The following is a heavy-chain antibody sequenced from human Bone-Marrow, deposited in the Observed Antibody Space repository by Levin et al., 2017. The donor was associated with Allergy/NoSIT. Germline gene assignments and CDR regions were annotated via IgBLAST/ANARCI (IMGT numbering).Heavy chain of an antibody. CDR2: IYYTGDT. CDR1: GGSITSSY. V-gene: IGHV4-59*01. J-gene: IGHJ5*02. CDR3: AGAPKRWFDP. Sequence: SQTLSLTCLVSGGSITSSYWTWIRQSPERGLEWIGQIYYTGDTKSNPSLKSRVTMSIDTSKNEFSLKLSSVTAADMAVYFCAGAPKRWFDPWGQGMLVTVSS.